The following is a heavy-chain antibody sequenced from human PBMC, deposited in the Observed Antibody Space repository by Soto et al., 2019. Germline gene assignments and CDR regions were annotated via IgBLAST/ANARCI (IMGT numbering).Heavy chain of an antibody. V-gene: IGHV3-21*01. Sequence: EVQLVESGGGLVKPGGSLRLSCAASGFTFSSYSMNWVRQAPGKGLEWVSSISSSSSYIYYADSVKGRFTISRDNAKNSLYLQMNSLRAEDTAVYYCARDFFPSTMVRPPSANHWGQGTLVTVSS. CDR1: GFTFSSYS. J-gene: IGHJ5*02. D-gene: IGHD3-10*01. CDR3: ARDFFPSTMVRPPSANH. CDR2: ISSSSSYI.